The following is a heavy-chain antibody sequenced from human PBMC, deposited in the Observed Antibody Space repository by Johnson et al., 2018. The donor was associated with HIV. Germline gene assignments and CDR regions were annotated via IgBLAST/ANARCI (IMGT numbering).Heavy chain of an antibody. J-gene: IGHJ3*02. V-gene: IGHV3-30*02. Sequence: VQLVESGGGVVQPGGSLRLSCAASGFTFNSYAMHWVRQAPGKGLAWVAFIRFDGSNKYYADSVKGRLTTARDNSKNTLYLQMNSLRAEDTAVYYCAKEPRPGIVATDDAFDIWGQGTMVTVSS. CDR3: AKEPRPGIVATDDAFDI. CDR1: GFTFNSYA. CDR2: IRFDGSNK. D-gene: IGHD5-12*01.